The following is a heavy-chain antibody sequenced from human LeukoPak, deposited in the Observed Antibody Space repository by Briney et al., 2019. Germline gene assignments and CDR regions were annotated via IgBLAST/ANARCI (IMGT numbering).Heavy chain of an antibody. CDR2: IIPILGIA. V-gene: IGHV1-69*04. CDR3: ARGLGELTDY. D-gene: IGHD1-26*01. J-gene: IGHJ4*02. Sequence: VASVKVSCKASGGTFSSYAIGWVRQAPGQGLEWMGRIIPILGIANYAQKFQGRVTITADKSTSTAYMELSSLRSEDTAVYYCARGLGELTDYWGQGTLVTVSS. CDR1: GGTFSSYA.